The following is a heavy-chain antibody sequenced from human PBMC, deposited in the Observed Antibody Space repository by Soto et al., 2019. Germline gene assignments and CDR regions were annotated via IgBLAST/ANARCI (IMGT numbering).Heavy chain of an antibody. D-gene: IGHD3-22*01. CDR3: ARMQYYYDSSGPRKNWFDP. CDR2: IYYSGST. V-gene: IGHV4-61*01. CDR1: GGSASSGSYY. J-gene: IGHJ5*02. Sequence: SETLSLTCTVSGGSASSGSYYWSWIRQPPGKGLEWIGYIYYSGSTNYNPSLKSRVTISVDTSKNQFSLKLSSVTAADTAVYYCARMQYYYDSSGPRKNWFDPWGQGTLVTVSS.